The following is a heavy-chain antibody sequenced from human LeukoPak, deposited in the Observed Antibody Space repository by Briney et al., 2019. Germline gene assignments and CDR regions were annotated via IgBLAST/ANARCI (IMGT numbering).Heavy chain of an antibody. J-gene: IGHJ4*02. CDR1: GYTFTSYG. CDR3: VRQRGTIVVVPAAPQPPLDY. CDR2: ISAYNGNT. Sequence: ASVKVSCKASGYTFTSYGISWVRQAPGQGLEWMGWISAYNGNTNYAQKLQGRVTMTTDTSTSTAYMELRSLRSDDTAVYYCVRQRGTIVVVPAAPQPPLDYWGQGTLVTASS. D-gene: IGHD2-2*01. V-gene: IGHV1-18*04.